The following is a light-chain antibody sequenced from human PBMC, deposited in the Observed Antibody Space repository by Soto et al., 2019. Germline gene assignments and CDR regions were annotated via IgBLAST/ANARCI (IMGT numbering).Light chain of an antibody. Sequence: IQVSQSPSALSASVGDRVTITCRASHSISSWLGWYQQKPGIAPKLLIYGASSVESGVPARFSGSGSGTEFTLTISSRQPDEFAAYYCQLYTSHSGPFGEGTKVDI. V-gene: IGKV1-5*01. CDR1: HSISSW. J-gene: IGKJ1*01. CDR2: GAS. CDR3: QLYTSHSGP.